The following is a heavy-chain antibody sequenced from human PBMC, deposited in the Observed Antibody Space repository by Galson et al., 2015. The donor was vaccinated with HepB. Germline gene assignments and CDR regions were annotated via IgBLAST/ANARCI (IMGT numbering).Heavy chain of an antibody. CDR2: ISSSRGYT. CDR1: GFIFSDYY. CDR3: ARGGYGDYVVY. D-gene: IGHD4-17*01. V-gene: IGHV3-11*06. Sequence: SLRLSCAASGFIFSDYYLGWIRQAPGKGLEWVSYISSSRGYTNYADSVKGRFTISRDNAKNSLFLQMNNLRAEDTAVYYCARGGYGDYVVYWGQGTLVTVSS. J-gene: IGHJ4*02.